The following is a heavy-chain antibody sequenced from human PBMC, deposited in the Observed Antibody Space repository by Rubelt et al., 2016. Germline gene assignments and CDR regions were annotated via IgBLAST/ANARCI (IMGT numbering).Heavy chain of an antibody. J-gene: IGHJ5*02. V-gene: IGHV4-39*07. CDR3: ARDRSRNWFDP. Sequence: QLQLQESGPGLVKPSETLSLTCTVSGGSISTSTYYWGWIRQPPGKGLEWIGSIYSSGGTYYNPSLKSRVTISVDTSRNQFTLKLNSVTAADTAVYYCARDRSRNWFDPCGQGTLVTVSS. CDR1: GGSISTSTYY. CDR2: IYSSGGT.